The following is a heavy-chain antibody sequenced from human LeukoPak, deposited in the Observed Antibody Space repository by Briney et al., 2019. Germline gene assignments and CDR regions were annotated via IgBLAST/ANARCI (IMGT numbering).Heavy chain of an antibody. CDR1: GFTFTNNF. Sequence: PGGSLRLSCAASGFTFTNNFMSWVRQAPGKGLEWVSVIYSGGSTYYADSVKGRFTISRDNSKNTLYLQMNSLRAEDTAVYYCARGSPMLRGRPFDYWGQGTLVTVSS. V-gene: IGHV3-53*01. D-gene: IGHD3-10*01. CDR2: IYSGGST. J-gene: IGHJ4*02. CDR3: ARGSPMLRGRPFDY.